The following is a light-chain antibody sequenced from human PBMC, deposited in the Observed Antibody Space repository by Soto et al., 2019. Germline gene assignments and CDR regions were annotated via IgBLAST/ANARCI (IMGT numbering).Light chain of an antibody. Sequence: QSVLTRPPSVSGAPGQRVTISCTGSSSNIGARYDVHWYQQLPGTAPKLLIYGNSNRPSGVPDRFSGSKSGTSASLAITGLQAEDEADYYCQSYDSSLSGCVFGGGTKVTVL. J-gene: IGLJ3*02. V-gene: IGLV1-40*01. CDR1: SSNIGARYD. CDR2: GNS. CDR3: QSYDSSLSGCV.